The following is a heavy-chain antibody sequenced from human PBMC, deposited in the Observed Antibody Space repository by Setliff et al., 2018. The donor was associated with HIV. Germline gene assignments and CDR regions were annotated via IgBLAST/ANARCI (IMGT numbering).Heavy chain of an antibody. V-gene: IGHV4-59*01. D-gene: IGHD4-17*01. CDR1: GVSITSYF. J-gene: IGHJ2*01. CDR3: ASSLNGDSEPWYFDL. Sequence: PSETLSLTCTVSGVSITSYFWSWIRQPPGKGLEWIGFIYYSGSTSGGTNYNPSLKSRVTISLDTSKNQFSLNLSSVTAAGTAVYYCASSLNGDSEPWYFDLWGRGTLVTVSS. CDR2: IYYSGSTSGGT.